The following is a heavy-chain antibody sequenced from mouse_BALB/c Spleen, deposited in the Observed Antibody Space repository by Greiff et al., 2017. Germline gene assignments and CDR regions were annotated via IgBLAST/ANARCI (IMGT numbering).Heavy chain of an antibody. Sequence: DVKLVESGGGLVKPGGSLKLSCAASGFTFSSYAMSWVRQTPEKRLEWVASISSGGSTYYPDSVKGRFTISRDNARNILYLQMSSLRSEDTAMYYCARGRYYGNFGYWYFDVWGAGTTVTVSS. CDR3: ARGRYYGNFGYWYFDV. CDR2: ISSGGST. CDR1: GFTFSSYA. D-gene: IGHD2-1*01. V-gene: IGHV5-6-5*01. J-gene: IGHJ1*01.